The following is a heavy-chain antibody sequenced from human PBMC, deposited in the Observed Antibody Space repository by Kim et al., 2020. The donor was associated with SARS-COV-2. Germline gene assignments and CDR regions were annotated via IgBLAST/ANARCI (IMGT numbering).Heavy chain of an antibody. Sequence: ASVKVSCKTSGYTFTGYYMHWVRQAPGQGLEWMGWLIPNSGGTNYAQKFQGRLSMTRDTSISTAYMELSRLRSDDTAVYYCARAQGFVVPLAINVDYWGQGTLVTVSS. CDR2: LIPNSGGT. J-gene: IGHJ4*02. D-gene: IGHD2-2*02. CDR3: ARAQGFVVPLAINVDY. V-gene: IGHV1-2*02. CDR1: GYTFTGYY.